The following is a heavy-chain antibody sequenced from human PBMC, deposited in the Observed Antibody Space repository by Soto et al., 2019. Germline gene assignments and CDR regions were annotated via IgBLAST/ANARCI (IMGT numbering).Heavy chain of an antibody. J-gene: IGHJ5*02. Sequence: TLSLTCTVSGGSISSGDCYWSWIRQPPGKGLEWIGYIYYSGSTYYNPSLKSRVTISVDTSKNQFSLKLSSVTAADTAVYYCARNPYLVGATTYWFDPWGQGTLVTVSS. CDR1: GGSISSGDCY. CDR2: IYYSGST. D-gene: IGHD1-26*01. V-gene: IGHV4-30-4*01. CDR3: ARNPYLVGATTYWFDP.